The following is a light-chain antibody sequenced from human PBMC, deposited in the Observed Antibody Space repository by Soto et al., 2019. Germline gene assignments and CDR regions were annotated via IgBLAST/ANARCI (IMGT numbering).Light chain of an antibody. V-gene: IGKV1-5*01. CDR1: QSISSW. CDR3: QQYNRYPRT. J-gene: IGKJ4*02. Sequence: DIQMTQSPSTLSASVGDRVTITCRASQSISSWLAWYQQKPGKAPKLLIYDASSLESGVPSRFSGSGSGTEFTLTISSLQPDDFATSSSQQYNRYPRTFRPGTK. CDR2: DAS.